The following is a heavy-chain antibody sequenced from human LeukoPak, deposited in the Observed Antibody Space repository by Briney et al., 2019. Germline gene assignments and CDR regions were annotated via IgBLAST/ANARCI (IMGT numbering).Heavy chain of an antibody. CDR3: SRDRGYYDSGNYPTDY. CDR1: GYTFTGYF. Sequence: ASVKVSCKASGYTFTGYFIHWVRQAPGQGLEWMGWINPNSGGTNYAQKFQGRVTMTGDTSINTAYMELSRLTSDDTAVYCCSRDRGYYDSGNYPTDYWGQGTLVTVSS. J-gene: IGHJ4*02. D-gene: IGHD3-10*01. V-gene: IGHV1-2*02. CDR2: INPNSGGT.